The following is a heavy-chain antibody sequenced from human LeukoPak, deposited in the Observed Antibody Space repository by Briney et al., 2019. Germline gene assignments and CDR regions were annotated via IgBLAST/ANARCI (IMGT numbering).Heavy chain of an antibody. CDR2: INHSGST. CDR3: ARGIAHCSGGSCFDDYFDY. Sequence: PSETLSLTCAVYGGSFSGYYWGWIRQPPGKGLEWIGEINHSGSTNYNPSLKSRVTISVDTSKNQFSLKLNSVTATETAVYYCARGIAHCSGGSCFDDYFDYWGQGTLVTVSS. J-gene: IGHJ4*02. V-gene: IGHV4-34*01. CDR1: GGSFSGYY. D-gene: IGHD2-15*01.